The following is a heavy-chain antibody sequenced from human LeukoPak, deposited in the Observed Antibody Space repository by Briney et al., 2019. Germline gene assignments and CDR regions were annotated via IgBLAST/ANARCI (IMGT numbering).Heavy chain of an antibody. D-gene: IGHD2-15*01. CDR2: IYYTGIT. CDR1: GGSIISSYF. Sequence: PSETLSLTCTVSGGSIISSYFWSWIRQPAGKGLEWIGRIYYTGITDFNPSLESRVTMSVDTSKNQFSLKLSSVTAADTAVYYCARGPDCSGGSCYSRDYWGQGTLVTVSS. J-gene: IGHJ4*02. V-gene: IGHV4-4*07. CDR3: ARGPDCSGGSCYSRDY.